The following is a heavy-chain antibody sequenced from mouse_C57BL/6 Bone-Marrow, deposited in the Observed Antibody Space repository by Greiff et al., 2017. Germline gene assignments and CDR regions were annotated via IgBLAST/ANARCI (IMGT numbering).Heavy chain of an antibody. CDR3: EGRGDYYGDRYYFDY. CDR2: IHPNSGST. J-gene: IGHJ2*01. CDR1: GYTFTSYW. V-gene: IGHV1-64*01. D-gene: IGHD2-13*01. Sequence: QVQLQQPGAELVKPGASVKLSCKASGYTFTSYWMHWVKQRPGQGLEWIGMIHPNSGSTNYNEKFKSKATLTVDKSSSTAYMQLSSLTSEDSAVYYCEGRGDYYGDRYYFDYWGQGTTLTVSS.